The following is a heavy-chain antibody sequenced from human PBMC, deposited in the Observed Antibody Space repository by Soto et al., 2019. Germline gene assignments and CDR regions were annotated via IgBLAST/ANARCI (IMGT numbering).Heavy chain of an antibody. Sequence: ASVKVSFKVSGYTLTELSMHWVRQAPGKGLEWMGGFDPEDGETICAQKFQGRVTMTEDTSRDTAYMELSSRRSEDTAVYYCASYSDSSFDYWDNGTLVSVSS. D-gene: IGHD4-4*01. J-gene: IGHJ4*03. CDR3: ASYSDSSFDY. CDR1: GYTLTELS. CDR2: FDPEDGET. V-gene: IGHV1-24*01.